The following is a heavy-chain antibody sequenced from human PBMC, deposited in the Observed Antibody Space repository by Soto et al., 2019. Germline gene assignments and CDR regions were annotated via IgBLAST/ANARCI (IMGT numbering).Heavy chain of an antibody. CDR2: IRSKAYGGTT. V-gene: IGHV3-49*04. D-gene: IGHD3-3*01. J-gene: IGHJ6*02. CDR3: TRVPYYDFWRAYGMDV. CDR1: GFAFGDYA. Sequence: GALRLSCTASGFAFGDYAMSWVRQAPGKGLEWVGFIRSKAYGGTTEYAASVKGRFTISRDDSKSIAYLQMNSLKTEDTAVYYCTRVPYYDFWRAYGMDVWGQGTTVTVSS.